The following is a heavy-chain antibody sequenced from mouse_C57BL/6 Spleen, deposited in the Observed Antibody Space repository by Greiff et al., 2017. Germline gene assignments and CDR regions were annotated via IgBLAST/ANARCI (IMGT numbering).Heavy chain of an antibody. Sequence: QVQLQQSGPELVKPGASVKISCKASGYAFSSSWMNWVKQRPGKGLEWIGRIYPGDGDTTYNGKFKGKATLTADKSSSTAYMQLSSLTSEDSAVYFCAREGVTPFAYWGQGTLVTVSA. CDR1: GYAFSSSW. CDR3: AREGVTPFAY. V-gene: IGHV1-82*01. D-gene: IGHD2-1*01. J-gene: IGHJ3*01. CDR2: IYPGDGDT.